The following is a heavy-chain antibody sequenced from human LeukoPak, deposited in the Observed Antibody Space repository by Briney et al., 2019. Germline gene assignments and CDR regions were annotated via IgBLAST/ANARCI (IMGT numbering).Heavy chain of an antibody. V-gene: IGHV4-61*01. Sequence: SETLSLTCTVSGGSISSSSYYWSWIRQPPGKGLEWIGYIYYSGSTNYKSSLKSRVTISVDTSKNQFSLKLSSVTAADTAVYYCARETSQKGAHYMDVWGKGTTVTISS. CDR1: GGSISSSSYY. CDR2: IYYSGST. CDR3: ARETSQKGAHYMDV. D-gene: IGHD3-16*01. J-gene: IGHJ6*03.